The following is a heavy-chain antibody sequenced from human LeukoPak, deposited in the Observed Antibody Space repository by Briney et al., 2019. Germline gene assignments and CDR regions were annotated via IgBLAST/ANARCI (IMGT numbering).Heavy chain of an antibody. Sequence: GALRLSCAASGSTFSSYGMQWVRQAPGKGLEWVAVISYDGSNKYYADSVKGRFTISRDNSKNTLYLQMNSLRAEDTAVYYCAKDTEEILFQFDYWGQGTLVTVSS. CDR3: AKDTEEILFQFDY. CDR2: ISYDGSNK. CDR1: GSTFSSYG. D-gene: IGHD2-15*01. V-gene: IGHV3-30*18. J-gene: IGHJ4*02.